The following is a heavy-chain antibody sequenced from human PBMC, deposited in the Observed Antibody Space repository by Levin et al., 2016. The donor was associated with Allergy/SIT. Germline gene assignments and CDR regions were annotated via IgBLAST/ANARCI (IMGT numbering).Heavy chain of an antibody. D-gene: IGHD6-13*01. CDR1: GYTFTNFD. CDR2: MNPNSGDT. V-gene: IGHV1-8*01. J-gene: IGHJ6*02. CDR3: ARDRIPQQLATYLKGGYGMDV. Sequence: ASVKVSCKASGYTFTNFDINWVRQATGQGLTWVGRMNPNSGDTGYGQKFQGRVTMTSNTSISTAYMELSSLTSEDTAVYYCARDRIPQQLATYLKGGYGMDVWGQGTTVTVSS.